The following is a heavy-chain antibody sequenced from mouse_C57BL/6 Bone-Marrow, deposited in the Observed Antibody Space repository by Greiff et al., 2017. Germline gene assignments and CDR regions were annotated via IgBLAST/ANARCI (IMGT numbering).Heavy chain of an antibody. CDR2: IYPRSGNT. Sequence: QVQLQQSGAELARPGASVKLSCKASGYTFTSYGISWVKQRTGQGLEWIGEIYPRSGNTYYNEKFKGKATLTADKSSSTAYMELRSLTSEDSAVYFCARNWDDWGQGTTLTVSS. V-gene: IGHV1-81*01. D-gene: IGHD4-1*01. CDR1: GYTFTSYG. CDR3: ARNWDD. J-gene: IGHJ2*01.